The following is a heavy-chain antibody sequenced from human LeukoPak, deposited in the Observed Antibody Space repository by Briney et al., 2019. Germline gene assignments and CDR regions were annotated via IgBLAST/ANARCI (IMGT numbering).Heavy chain of an antibody. CDR2: ISYDGSNK. Sequence: GGSLRLSCAASGFTFSSYAMHWVRQAPGKGLEWVAVISYDGSNKYYADSVKGRFTISRDNSKNTLYLQMNSLRAEDTAVYYCASDYSSSSKVSFDYWGQGTLVTVFS. CDR3: ASDYSSSSKVSFDY. J-gene: IGHJ4*02. V-gene: IGHV3-30*04. D-gene: IGHD6-6*01. CDR1: GFTFSSYA.